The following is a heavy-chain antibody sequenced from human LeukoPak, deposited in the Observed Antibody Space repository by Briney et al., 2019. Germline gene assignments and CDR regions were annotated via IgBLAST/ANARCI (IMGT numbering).Heavy chain of an antibody. CDR2: IYYSGST. CDR1: GGSISSGGYY. CDR3: AREYRSSGYYYDY. Sequence: SQTLSLTCTVSGGSISSGGYYGSWIRQHPGKGLEWIGYIYYSGSTYYNPSLKSRVTISVDTSKNQFSLKLSSVTAADTAVYYCAREYRSSGYYYDYWGQGTLVTVSS. D-gene: IGHD3-22*01. V-gene: IGHV4-31*03. J-gene: IGHJ4*02.